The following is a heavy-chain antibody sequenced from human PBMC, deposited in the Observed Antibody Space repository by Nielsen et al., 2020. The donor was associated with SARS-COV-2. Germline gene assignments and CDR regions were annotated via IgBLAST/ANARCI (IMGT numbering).Heavy chain of an antibody. D-gene: IGHD4-17*01. Sequence: GESLKISCAASGFPFSSYEMNWVRQAPGKGLEWVSYISSSGSTIYYADSVKGRFTISRDNAKNSLYLQMNSLRAEDTAVYYCARAAVTTGYYYYYGMDVWGQGTTVTVSS. CDR2: ISSSGSTI. CDR3: ARAAVTTGYYYYYGMDV. V-gene: IGHV3-48*03. J-gene: IGHJ6*02. CDR1: GFPFSSYE.